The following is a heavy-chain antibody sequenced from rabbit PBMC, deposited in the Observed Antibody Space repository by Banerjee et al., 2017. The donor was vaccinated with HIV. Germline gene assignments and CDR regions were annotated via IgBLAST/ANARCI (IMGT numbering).Heavy chain of an antibody. Sequence: QSLEESGGDLVQPGASLTLTCKASGIDFSSYYYMCWVRQAPGRGLEWIACINTSSGNTVYATWAKGRFTISKTSWTTVTLQMTSLTAADTATYFCARDGYTSFKLWGPGTLVTVS. D-gene: IGHD3-1*01. V-gene: IGHV1S40*01. J-gene: IGHJ4*01. CDR2: INTSSGNT. CDR3: ARDGYTSFKL. CDR1: GIDFSSYYY.